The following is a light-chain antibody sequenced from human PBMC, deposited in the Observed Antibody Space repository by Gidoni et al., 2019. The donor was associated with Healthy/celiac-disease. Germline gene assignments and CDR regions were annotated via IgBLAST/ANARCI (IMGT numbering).Light chain of an antibody. CDR3: QQSDSTPPYT. J-gene: IGKJ2*01. Sequence: IQMTQSPSSLSASVGDRVTITCRASQSISSYLNWYQQKPGKATKLLLSAASSLQSGVPSRFSGSGSGTDVTLTISSLQPEDFATYYCQQSDSTPPYTFXXXTKLEIK. CDR1: QSISSY. V-gene: IGKV1-39*01. CDR2: AAS.